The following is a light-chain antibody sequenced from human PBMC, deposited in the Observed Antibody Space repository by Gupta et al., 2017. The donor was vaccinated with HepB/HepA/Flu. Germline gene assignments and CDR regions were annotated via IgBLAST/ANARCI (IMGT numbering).Light chain of an antibody. CDR1: QSVATY. V-gene: IGKV1-39*01. CDR3: QQSFRTPYT. CDR2: GAS. J-gene: IGKJ2*01. Sequence: DIQMTQSPSSLSASVGDRVTITCRAGQSVATYLHWYQQETGKAPRLLIYGASTLQSGVPPRFRGSGSGTDFTLTISSLQPEDFAIDYCQQSFRTPYTCGQGTKLEI.